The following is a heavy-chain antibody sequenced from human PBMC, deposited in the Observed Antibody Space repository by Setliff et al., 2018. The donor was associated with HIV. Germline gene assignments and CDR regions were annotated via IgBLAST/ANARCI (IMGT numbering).Heavy chain of an antibody. Sequence: ASVKVSCKASGYTFTSYDISWVRQAPGQGLEWMGWISAYNGGINYAQKFQGRVTLTRETSISTAYMELSRLRSDDTAVYYCAREFPRIVVVPAAIGYYYYYMDVWGKGTTVTVSS. CDR3: AREFPRIVVVPAAIGYYYYYMDV. CDR1: GYTFTSYD. D-gene: IGHD2-2*02. V-gene: IGHV1-18*01. J-gene: IGHJ6*03. CDR2: ISAYNGGI.